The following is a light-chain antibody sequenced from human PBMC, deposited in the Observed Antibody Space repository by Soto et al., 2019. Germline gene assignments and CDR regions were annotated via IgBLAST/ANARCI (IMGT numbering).Light chain of an antibody. Sequence: DIQMTQSPSSLSASVGDRVTITCQASQDISNYLNWYQQKPGQAPKLLIYDASNLETGVPSRFSGSGSATDFSFTISNLQPEDLATYYCQQYDIVPPTFGQGTRLEIK. CDR3: QQYDIVPPT. CDR1: QDISNY. V-gene: IGKV1-33*01. CDR2: DAS. J-gene: IGKJ5*01.